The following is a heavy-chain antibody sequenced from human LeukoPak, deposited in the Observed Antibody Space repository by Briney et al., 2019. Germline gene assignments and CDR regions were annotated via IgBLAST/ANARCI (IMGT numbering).Heavy chain of an antibody. CDR3: ARDFLLQSEGLFDY. Sequence: SVTLSLTCTVSGGSISSYYWSWIRQPAGKGLEWIGRFYLSGSTNYNPSLKSRVTMSVETSKNQFSLRLNSVTAADTAVYYCARDFLLQSEGLFDYWGQGTLVT. V-gene: IGHV4-4*07. D-gene: IGHD4-11*01. J-gene: IGHJ4*02. CDR2: FYLSGST. CDR1: GGSISSYY.